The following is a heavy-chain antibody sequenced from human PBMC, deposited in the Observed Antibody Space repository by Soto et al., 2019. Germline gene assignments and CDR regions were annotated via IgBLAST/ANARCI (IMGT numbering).Heavy chain of an antibody. CDR2: IWYDGSNK. V-gene: IGHV3-33*08. D-gene: IGHD5-18*01. J-gene: IGHJ6*02. Sequence: GGSLRLSCAASVFTFSSYGMHWVRQAPGKGLEWVAVIWYDGSNKYYADSVKGRFTISRDNSKNTLYLQMNSLRAEDTAVYYCARATAMAPYGMDVWGQGTTVTVSS. CDR1: VFTFSSYG. CDR3: ARATAMAPYGMDV.